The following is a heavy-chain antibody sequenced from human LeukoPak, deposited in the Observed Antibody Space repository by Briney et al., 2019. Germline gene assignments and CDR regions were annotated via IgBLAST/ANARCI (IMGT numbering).Heavy chain of an antibody. V-gene: IGHV3-7*03. J-gene: IGHJ4*02. CDR2: IRQDGNEI. D-gene: IGHD3-16*01. Sequence: PGGSLRLSCAASGFSFRNSWMSWVRQAPGKGLEWVANIRQDGNEIYYMDSVKGRFTISRDNAKNSLYLQMNSLRAEDTAVYYCARVWGSSDYWGQGTLVTVSS. CDR3: ARVWGSSDY. CDR1: GFSFRNSW.